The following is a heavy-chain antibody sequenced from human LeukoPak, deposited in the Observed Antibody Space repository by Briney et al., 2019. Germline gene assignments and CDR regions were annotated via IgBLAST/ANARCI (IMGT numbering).Heavy chain of an antibody. CDR1: GLTFSSYA. CDR2: IRGSGGST. D-gene: IGHD1-1*01. J-gene: IGHJ4*02. V-gene: IGHV3-23*01. CDR3: AKGVRDPFDY. Sequence: PGGSLRLSCAASGLTFSSYAMSWVRQAPGKGLEWVSGIRGSGGSTYYADSVKGRFTISRDNSKNTLYLQMNSLRAEDTAVYYCAKGVRDPFDYWGQGTLVTVSS.